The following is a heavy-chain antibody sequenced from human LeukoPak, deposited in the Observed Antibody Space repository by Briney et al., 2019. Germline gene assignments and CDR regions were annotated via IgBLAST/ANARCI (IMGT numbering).Heavy chain of an antibody. CDR3: ARLIIAAAGSSNWFDP. Sequence: SETLSLTYTVSGGSISSYYWSWIRQPPGKGLEWIGYIYYSGSTNYNPSLKSRVTISVDTSKNQFSLKLSSVTAADTAVYYCARLIIAAAGSSNWFDPWGQGTLVTVSS. CDR1: GGSISSYY. D-gene: IGHD6-13*01. V-gene: IGHV4-59*08. J-gene: IGHJ5*02. CDR2: IYYSGST.